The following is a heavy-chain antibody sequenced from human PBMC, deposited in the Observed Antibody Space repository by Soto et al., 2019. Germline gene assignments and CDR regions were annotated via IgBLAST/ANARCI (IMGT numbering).Heavy chain of an antibody. CDR2: IQSKNDGGTS. V-gene: IGHV3-15*01. J-gene: IGHJ4*02. CDR3: TPIDFWSGHFYFDD. D-gene: IGHD3-3*01. CDR1: GFTFSDAW. Sequence: GGSLRLSCAASGFTFSDAWMNWVRQAPGKGLEWVGRIQSKNDGGTSVYAAPVKGRFTISRDDSKNTLYLQMNSLKTEDTAVYYCTPIDFWSGHFYFDDWGQGTPVTVS.